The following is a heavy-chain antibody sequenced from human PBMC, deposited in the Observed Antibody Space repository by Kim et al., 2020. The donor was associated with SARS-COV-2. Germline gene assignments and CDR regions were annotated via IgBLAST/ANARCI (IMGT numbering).Heavy chain of an antibody. CDR3: VRFTSRRFDL. Sequence: SETLSLTCAVSGASINSENWWTWVRQSPDKGLVWIGEVSHRGSNYNPSLRGRLTLSMDKSKNQISLELTSLTAADTSIYYCVRFTSRRFDLWGQGILVTVSS. CDR1: GASINSENW. V-gene: IGHV4-4*02. CDR2: VSHRGS. J-gene: IGHJ4*02.